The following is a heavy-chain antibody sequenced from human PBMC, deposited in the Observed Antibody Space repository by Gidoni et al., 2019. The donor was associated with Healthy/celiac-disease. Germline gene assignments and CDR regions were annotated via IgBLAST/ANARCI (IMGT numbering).Heavy chain of an antibody. Sequence: QVQLVQSGAEVKKPGSSVKVSCKASGGTFSSYAISWVRQAPGQGLEWMGGIIPISGTANYAQKFPGRVTIAADNSTSTAYMDLSSLRSEDTAVYYCARGSPNYYYGMDVWGQGTTVTVSS. D-gene: IGHD6-13*01. CDR2: IIPISGTA. J-gene: IGHJ6*02. CDR3: ARGSPNYYYGMDV. V-gene: IGHV1-69*06. CDR1: GGTFSSYA.